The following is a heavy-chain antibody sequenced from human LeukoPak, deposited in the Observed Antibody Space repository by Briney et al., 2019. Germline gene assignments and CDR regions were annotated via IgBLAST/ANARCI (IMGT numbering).Heavy chain of an antibody. D-gene: IGHD5-18*01. V-gene: IGHV4-34*01. Sequence: SETLSLTCAVYGGSFSGYYWTWIRQPPGKGLEWIGEINHGGSANYNPSLKSRVTISIDTSKTQFSLKLHSVTAADTAVYYCARTEESGYNYGYFGYYYYMDVWGKGTTVTVSS. J-gene: IGHJ6*03. CDR3: ARTEESGYNYGYFGYYYYMDV. CDR2: INHGGSA. CDR1: GGSFSGYY.